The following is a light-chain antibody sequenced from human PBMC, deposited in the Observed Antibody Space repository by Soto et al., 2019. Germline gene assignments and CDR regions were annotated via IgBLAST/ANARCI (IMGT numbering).Light chain of an antibody. CDR1: QSVSVN. V-gene: IGKV3-15*01. J-gene: IGKJ2*01. Sequence: EVVMTQSPGTLSVSPGEGATHSCRASQSVSVNLAWYQHRPGQAPRPLIYDASTRAIGVPARFSGRGSGTEFTLTISSLQSEDFAIYYCLQYNSWPYTFGRGTKLEI. CDR2: DAS. CDR3: LQYNSWPYT.